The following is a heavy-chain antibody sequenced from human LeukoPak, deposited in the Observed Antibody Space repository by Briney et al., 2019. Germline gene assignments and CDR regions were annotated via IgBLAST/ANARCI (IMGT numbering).Heavy chain of an antibody. CDR2: IYCSGST. CDR3: ARDSQVVESDYYYYMDV. CDR1: GGSISSGDYY. V-gene: IGHV4-30-4*08. D-gene: IGHD2-2*01. Sequence: SQTLSLTCTVSGGSISSGDYYWSWIRQPPGKGLEWIGYIYCSGSTYYNPSLKSRVTISVDTSKNQFSLKLSSVTAADTAVYYCARDSQVVESDYYYYMDVWGKGTTVTVSS. J-gene: IGHJ6*03.